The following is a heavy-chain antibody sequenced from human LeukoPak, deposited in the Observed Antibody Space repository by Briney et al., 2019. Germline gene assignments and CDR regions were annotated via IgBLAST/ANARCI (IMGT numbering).Heavy chain of an antibody. CDR2: IKSDGRST. CDR3: ARETYCSSTSCYTDY. CDR1: GFTFSSYW. V-gene: IGHV3-74*01. Sequence: PGGSLRLSCAASGFTFSSYWMHWVRQAPGKGLVWVSLIKSDGRSTSYADSVKDRFTISRDNAKNTVYLQMNSLRAEDTAVYYCARETYCSSTSCYTDYWGQGTLVTVSS. J-gene: IGHJ4*02. D-gene: IGHD2-2*02.